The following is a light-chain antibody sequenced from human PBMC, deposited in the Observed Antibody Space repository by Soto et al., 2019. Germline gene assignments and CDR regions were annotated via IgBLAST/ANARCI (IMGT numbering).Light chain of an antibody. V-gene: IGLV1-51*01. CDR2: DNN. CDR1: SSNIGNNY. J-gene: IGLJ2*01. CDR3: DSWDNSLSVVL. Sequence: QSVLTQPPSVSVAPGQRVTISCSGSSSNIGNNYVSWYQQLPGTAPKLLIYDNNKRPSGIPDRFSGSTSGTSATLAIAGLQTGDEADYYCDSWDNSLSVVLFGGGTKLTVL.